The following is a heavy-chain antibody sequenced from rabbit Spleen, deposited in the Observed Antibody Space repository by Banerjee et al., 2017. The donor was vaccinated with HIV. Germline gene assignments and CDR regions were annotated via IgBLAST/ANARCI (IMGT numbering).Heavy chain of an antibody. V-gene: IGHV1S45*01. Sequence: QEQLVESGGGLVQPEGSLTLTCSASGFDFTNKDVMCWVRQAPGKGLEWIGFIYTGNGKNYYASWAKGRFTISKTSSTTVTLQVTSLTAADTATYFCTRDAGSGHYIDGYFNLWGPGTLVTVS. CDR3: TRDAGSGHYIDGYFNL. CDR2: IYTGNGKN. CDR1: GFDFTNKDV. D-gene: IGHD8-1*01. J-gene: IGHJ4*01.